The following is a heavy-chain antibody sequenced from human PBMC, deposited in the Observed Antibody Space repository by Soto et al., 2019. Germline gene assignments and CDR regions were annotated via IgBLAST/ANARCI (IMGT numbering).Heavy chain of an antibody. J-gene: IGHJ4*02. CDR1: GYTFTSYG. CDR2: ISAYNRNT. CDR3: ARATRVPAHPHFDY. D-gene: IGHD2-2*01. Sequence: QVQLVQSGAEVKKPGASVKVSCKASGYTFTSYGITCVRQAPGQGLEWMGWISAYNRNTNYAQKLQRIVTMTTDTSTITAYMEVTSSRSDDTVVYSWARATRVPAHPHFDYWGQGTLFTVSS. V-gene: IGHV1-18*01.